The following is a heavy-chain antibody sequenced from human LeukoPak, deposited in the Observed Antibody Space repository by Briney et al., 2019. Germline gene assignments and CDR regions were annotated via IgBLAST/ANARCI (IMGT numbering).Heavy chain of an antibody. CDR1: GFTFSSYW. CDR3: ARIKVVPAAQPGY. CDR2: IKQDGREK. J-gene: IGHJ4*02. Sequence: GGPLRPSCAASGFTFSSYWMSWVRQAPGKGLEGVANIKQDGREKYYADSVKGRYTITRDNAKNSLYLQMNSLRAEDTAVYYCARIKVVPAAQPGYWGQGTLGTVSS. V-gene: IGHV3-7*01. D-gene: IGHD2-2*01.